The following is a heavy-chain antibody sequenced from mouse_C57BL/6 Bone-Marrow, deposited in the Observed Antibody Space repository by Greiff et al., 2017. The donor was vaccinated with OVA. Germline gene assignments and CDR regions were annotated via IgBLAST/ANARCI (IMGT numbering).Heavy chain of an antibody. CDR1: GYTFTSYW. Sequence: QVQLQQPGAELVRPGSSVKLSCKASGYTFTSYWLHWVKQRPIQGLEWIGNIDPSDSETHYNQKFKDKATLTVDKSSSTAYMQLSSLTSEDSAVYYCARDFYDPNWYFDVWGTGTTVTVSS. V-gene: IGHV1-52*01. CDR3: ARDFYDPNWYFDV. CDR2: IDPSDSET. D-gene: IGHD1-1*01. J-gene: IGHJ1*03.